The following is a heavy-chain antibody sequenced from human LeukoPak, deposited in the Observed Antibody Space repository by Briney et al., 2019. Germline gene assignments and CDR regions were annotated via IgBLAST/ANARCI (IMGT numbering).Heavy chain of an antibody. CDR2: INHSGST. J-gene: IGHJ4*02. Sequence: SETLSLTCAVYGGSFSGYYWSWIRQPPGKGLEWIGEINHSGSTNYNLSLKSRVTISVDTSKNRFSLKLSSVTAADTAVYYCARLVYCSSTSCRNDYWGQGTLVTVTS. CDR1: GGSFSGYY. CDR3: ARLVYCSSTSCRNDY. V-gene: IGHV4-34*01. D-gene: IGHD2-2*01.